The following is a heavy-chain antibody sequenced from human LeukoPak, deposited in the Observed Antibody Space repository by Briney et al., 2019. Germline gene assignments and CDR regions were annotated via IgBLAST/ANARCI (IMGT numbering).Heavy chain of an antibody. J-gene: IGHJ3*02. CDR2: MNPNSGNT. CDR3: ARGHDWVAFDI. Sequence: GASVKVSCKASGHTFTSYDINWVRQATGQGLEWMGWMNPNSGNTSYAQKFQGRVTMTRNTSISTAYMELSSLRSEDTAVYYCARGHDWVAFDIWGQGTMVTVSS. V-gene: IGHV1-8*01. CDR1: GHTFTSYD. D-gene: IGHD3-9*01.